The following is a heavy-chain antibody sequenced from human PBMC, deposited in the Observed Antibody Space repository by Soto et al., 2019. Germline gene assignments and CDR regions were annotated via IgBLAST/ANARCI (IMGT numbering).Heavy chain of an antibody. Sequence: GGSLRLSCVASGYPFGDYAMRLVRQAPGKGLEWVSSIGPTEAHAPAYAASVKGRFTISRDNSRNILYLQMTNLRAEDTGVYYCAKDAIPYNGRDNAFDLWGEGTMVTVSS. D-gene: IGHD2-2*02. CDR2: IGPTEAHAP. J-gene: IGHJ3*01. V-gene: IGHV3-23*01. CDR3: AKDAIPYNGRDNAFDL. CDR1: GYPFGDYA.